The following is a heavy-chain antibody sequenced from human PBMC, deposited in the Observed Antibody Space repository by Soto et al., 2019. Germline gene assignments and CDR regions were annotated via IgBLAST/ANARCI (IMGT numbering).Heavy chain of an antibody. V-gene: IGHV4-39*01. D-gene: IGHD1-1*01. CDR2: IYYSGST. CDR3: ARRGGWNARGGFDY. CDR1: GGSISSSSYY. J-gene: IGHJ4*02. Sequence: QLQLQESGPGLVKPSETLSLTCTVSGGSISSSSYYWGWIRQPPGKGLEWIGSIYYSGSTYYNPSLKSRVTISVDTSKNQFSLKLSSVTAADTAVYYCARRGGWNARGGFDYWGQGTLVTVSS.